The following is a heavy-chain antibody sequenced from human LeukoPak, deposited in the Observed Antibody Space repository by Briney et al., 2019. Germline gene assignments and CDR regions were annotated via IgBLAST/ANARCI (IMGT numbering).Heavy chain of an antibody. V-gene: IGHV1-69*05. Sequence: ASVKVSCKASGGTFSSYAISWVRQAPGQGLEWMGGIIPIFGTANYAQKFQGRVTITTDESTSTAYMELSSLRSEDTAVYYCARGKRSYDSSGYYSYWGQGTLVTVSS. J-gene: IGHJ4*02. CDR1: GGTFSSYA. D-gene: IGHD3-22*01. CDR3: ARGKRSYDSSGYYSY. CDR2: IIPIFGTA.